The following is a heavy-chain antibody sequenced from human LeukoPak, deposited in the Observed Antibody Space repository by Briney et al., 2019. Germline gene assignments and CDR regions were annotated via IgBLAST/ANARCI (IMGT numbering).Heavy chain of an antibody. V-gene: IGHV3-23*01. D-gene: IGHD2-21*02. CDR3: AKGIYCGGDCYWGTLDY. CDR2: IYENGGTT. J-gene: IGHJ4*02. Sequence: GGSLRLSCVGSGFTFRSHAMSWVRQAPEKGLEFVSGIYENGGTTYYADSVKGRFTISRDNSKNTLYLQMNSLRAEDTAVYYCAKGIYCGGDCYWGTLDYWGQGTLVTVSS. CDR1: GFTFRSHA.